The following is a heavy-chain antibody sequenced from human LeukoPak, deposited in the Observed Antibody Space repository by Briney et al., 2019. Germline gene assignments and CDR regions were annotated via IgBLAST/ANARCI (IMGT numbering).Heavy chain of an antibody. J-gene: IGHJ4*02. D-gene: IGHD2-21*02. CDR3: ARDGRYCGGLCYALDH. CDR1: GFLLGSYG. CDR2: ISAYNGQT. Sequence: ASVKVSCKASGFLLGSYGVSWVRQAPGQGLEWVAWISAYNGQTKIADKLQGRVTLTADTSTNTVYMEVQNLRSDDTAVYFCARDGRYCGGLCYALDHWGQGTLVTVFS. V-gene: IGHV1-18*04.